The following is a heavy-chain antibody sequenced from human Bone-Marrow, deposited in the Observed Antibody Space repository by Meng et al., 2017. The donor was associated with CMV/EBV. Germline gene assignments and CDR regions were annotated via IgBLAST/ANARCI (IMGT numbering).Heavy chain of an antibody. CDR2: ISYDGSNK. CDR3: AKGRSPILRYFDWLLQDAFDI. Sequence: GESLKISCAASGFTFSSYAMHWVRQAPGKGLEWVAVISYDGSNKYYADSVKGRFTISRDNAKNSLYLQMNSLRAEDTALYYCAKGRSPILRYFDWLLQDAFDIWGQGTMVTVSS. V-gene: IGHV3-30*04. CDR1: GFTFSSYA. D-gene: IGHD3-9*01. J-gene: IGHJ3*02.